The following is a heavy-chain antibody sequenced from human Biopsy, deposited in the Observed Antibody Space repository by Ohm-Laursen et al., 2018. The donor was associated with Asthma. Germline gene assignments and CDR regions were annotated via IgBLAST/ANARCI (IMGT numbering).Heavy chain of an antibody. CDR1: GFTFSDYY. CDR3: ARDSYSSGLYDDFES. D-gene: IGHD6-19*01. Sequence: SLRLPCAASGFTFSDYYMSWIRLAPGKGLEWISYINGKSNSIEYADSVKGRFTISRDNAKNSLYLQMNSLRAEDTAVYYCARDSYSSGLYDDFESWGQGTLVTVSS. CDR2: INGKSNSI. V-gene: IGHV3-11*01. J-gene: IGHJ4*02.